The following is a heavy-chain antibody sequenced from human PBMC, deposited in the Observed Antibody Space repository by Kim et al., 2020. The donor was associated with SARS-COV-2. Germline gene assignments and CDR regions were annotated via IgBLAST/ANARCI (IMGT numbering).Heavy chain of an antibody. CDR3: AREREWDGYSY. D-gene: IGHD2-15*01. V-gene: IGHV1-69*01. Sequence: NYAQKFQGRVTITADESTSTAYMELSSMRSEDTAVYYCAREREWDGYSYWGQGTLVTVSS. J-gene: IGHJ4*02.